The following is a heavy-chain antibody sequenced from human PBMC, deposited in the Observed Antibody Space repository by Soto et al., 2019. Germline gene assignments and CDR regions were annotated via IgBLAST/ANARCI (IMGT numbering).Heavy chain of an antibody. CDR3: VRGPPPYTCGF. CDR1: GASVSSGLYF. CDR2: VNPNGTI. J-gene: IGHJ4*02. V-gene: IGHV4-31*03. D-gene: IGHD2-2*02. Sequence: SETLSLTCTVSGASVSSGLYFWNWIRQLPGKGLQWLGHVNPNGTIYYNPSLQSRFTMSMDTSNNQVSLQLNSVTVADTAVYYCVRGPPPYTCGFWCPGALVTGSS.